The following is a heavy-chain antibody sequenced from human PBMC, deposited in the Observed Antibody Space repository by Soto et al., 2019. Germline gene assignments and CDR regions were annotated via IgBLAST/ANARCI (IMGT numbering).Heavy chain of an antibody. CDR3: AMGGYSSGLVDY. J-gene: IGHJ4*02. V-gene: IGHV3-30*03. CDR1: GFTFSSYG. Sequence: GGSLRLSCAASGFTFSSYGMHWVRQAPGKGLEWVAVISYDGSNKYYADSVKGRFTISRDNSKNTLYLQMNSLRAEDTAVYYCAMGGYSSGLVDYWGQGTLVTVSS. CDR2: ISYDGSNK. D-gene: IGHD6-19*01.